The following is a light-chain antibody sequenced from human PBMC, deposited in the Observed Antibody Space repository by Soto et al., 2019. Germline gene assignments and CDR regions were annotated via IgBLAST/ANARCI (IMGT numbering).Light chain of an antibody. CDR1: QSISNW. J-gene: IGKJ1*01. CDR2: KPS. V-gene: IGKV1-5*03. Sequence: DIQMTQSPSTLSVSVGDTVTITCRASQSISNWLAWYQQKPGKAPQILISKPSSLESGVPSRLSGSGSGTEFTLTISSLQPDDFATYYCQQYNGYRWTFGQGTKVEIK. CDR3: QQYNGYRWT.